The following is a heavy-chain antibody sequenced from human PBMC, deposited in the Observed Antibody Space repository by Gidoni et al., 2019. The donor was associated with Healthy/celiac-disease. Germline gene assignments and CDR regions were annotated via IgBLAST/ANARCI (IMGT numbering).Heavy chain of an antibody. Sequence: QVQLQQWGAGLLKPSETLSLTCAVYGGSSSGYYWSWIRQPPGKGLEWIGEINHSGSTNYNPSLKSRVTISVDTSKNQFSLKLSSVTAADTAVYYCARDPAARRYNWFDPWGQGTLVTVSS. J-gene: IGHJ5*02. CDR1: GGSSSGYY. V-gene: IGHV4-34*01. D-gene: IGHD6-6*01. CDR2: INHSGST. CDR3: ARDPAARRYNWFDP.